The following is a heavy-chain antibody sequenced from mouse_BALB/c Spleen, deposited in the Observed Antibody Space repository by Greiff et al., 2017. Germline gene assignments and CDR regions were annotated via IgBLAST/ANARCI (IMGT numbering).Heavy chain of an antibody. CDR3: ATYYDGYVFAD. Sequence: VQLQQSGPGLVKPSQSLSLTCTVTGYSITSDYAWNWIRQFPGNTLEWMGYISYSGSTSYNPSLKSRISITRDTSKNQFFLQLNSVTTEDTATYYCATYYDGYVFADWGQGTRVTVSA. CDR1: GYSITSDYA. V-gene: IGHV3-2*02. CDR2: ISYSGST. J-gene: IGHJ3*01. D-gene: IGHD1-2*01.